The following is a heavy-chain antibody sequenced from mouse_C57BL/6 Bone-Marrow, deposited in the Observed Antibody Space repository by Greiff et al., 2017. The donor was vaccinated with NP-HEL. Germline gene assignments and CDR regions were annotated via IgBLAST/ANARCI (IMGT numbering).Heavy chain of an antibody. CDR3: ARKLGRRRENFDY. V-gene: IGHV3-6*01. Sequence: EVKLVESGPGLVKPSQSLSLTCSVTGYSITSGYYWNWIRQFPGNKLEWMGYISYDGSNNYNPSLKNRISITRDTSKNQFFLKLNSVTTEDTATYYCARKLGRRRENFDYWGQGTTLTVSS. J-gene: IGHJ2*01. D-gene: IGHD4-1*01. CDR1: GYSITSGYY. CDR2: ISYDGSN.